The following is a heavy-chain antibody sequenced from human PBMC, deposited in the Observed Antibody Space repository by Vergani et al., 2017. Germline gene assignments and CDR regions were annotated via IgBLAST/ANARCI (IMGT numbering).Heavy chain of an antibody. D-gene: IGHD3-3*01. Sequence: QVLLVESGGGLVKPGGSLRLSCAASGFTFSDYYMSWIRQAPGKGLEWVSYISSSSSYTNYADSVKGRFTISRDNAKNSLYLQMNSLRAEDTAVYYCARVLYYDFWSGYYGWFDPWGQGTLVTVSS. J-gene: IGHJ5*02. CDR2: ISSSSSYT. CDR3: ARVLYYDFWSGYYGWFDP. V-gene: IGHV3-11*06. CDR1: GFTFSDYY.